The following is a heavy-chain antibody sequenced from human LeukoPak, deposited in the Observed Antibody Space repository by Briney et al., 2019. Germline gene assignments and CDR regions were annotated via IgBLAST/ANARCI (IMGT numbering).Heavy chain of an antibody. CDR3: ARDAHNATFGWYFDL. CDR1: GGSISSYY. V-gene: IGHV4-59*13. Sequence: SETLSLTCTVSGGSISSYYWSWLRQPPGKGLEWVGYVYYSGSTNYNPSLKSRVTISVDTSKNQFSLNLSSVTAADTAMYYCARDAHNATFGWYFDLWGRGALVTVSS. D-gene: IGHD2-2*01. J-gene: IGHJ2*01. CDR2: VYYSGST.